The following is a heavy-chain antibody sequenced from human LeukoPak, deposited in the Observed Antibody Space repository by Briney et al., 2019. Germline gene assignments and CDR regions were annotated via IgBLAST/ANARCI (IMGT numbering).Heavy chain of an antibody. Sequence: SETLSLTCAVYGGSFSGYYWSWIRQPPGKGLEWIGEINHSGSTNYNPSLKSRVTISVDTSKNQFSLKLSSVTAADTAVYYCARDGDHGSGSYSVFDYWGQGTLVTVSS. CDR1: GGSFSGYY. D-gene: IGHD3-10*01. V-gene: IGHV4-34*01. CDR2: INHSGST. CDR3: ARDGDHGSGSYSVFDY. J-gene: IGHJ4*02.